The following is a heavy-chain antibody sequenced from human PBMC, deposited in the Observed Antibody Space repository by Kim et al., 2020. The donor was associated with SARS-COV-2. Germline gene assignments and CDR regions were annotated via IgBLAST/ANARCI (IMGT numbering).Heavy chain of an antibody. J-gene: IGHJ4*02. Sequence: ASVKVSCKASGYTFTSFGIYWVRQAPGQRLEWMGSINPGNGNTKYSQNLQGRVTITIDTSASTAYMELSSLTFEDTAVYYCARGSGTRLLWNYWGQGTLVTVSS. V-gene: IGHV1-3*01. D-gene: IGHD2-2*01. CDR3: ARGSGTRLLWNY. CDR2: INPGNGNT. CDR1: GYTFTSFG.